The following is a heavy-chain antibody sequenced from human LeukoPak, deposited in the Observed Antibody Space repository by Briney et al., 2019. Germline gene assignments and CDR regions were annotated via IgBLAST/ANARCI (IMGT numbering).Heavy chain of an antibody. D-gene: IGHD3-10*01. V-gene: IGHV1-18*01. J-gene: IGHJ5*02. CDR1: GYTFTMYG. CDR3: ARDHWSHYYGSGGENYFDP. Sequence: ASVKVSCKASGYTFTMYGISWVRQAPGQGLEWMGWISGFNAYTNYAQKLQGRVTMTTDTSTSTAYMEVRGLRSDGTAVYYCARDHWSHYYGSGGENYFDPWGQGTLVTVSS. CDR2: ISGFNAYT.